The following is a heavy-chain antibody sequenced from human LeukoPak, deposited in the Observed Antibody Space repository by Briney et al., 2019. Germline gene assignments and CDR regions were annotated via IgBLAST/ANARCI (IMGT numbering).Heavy chain of an antibody. J-gene: IGHJ4*02. D-gene: IGHD3-16*01. V-gene: IGHV3-48*01. CDR3: ARGWSLVDY. Sequence: GGSLRLSCAASGFTFSSYSMNWVRQAPGKGLEWVSYISSSSSTIYYADSVKGRFTISRDNAKNSLYLQMNSLRAEDTAVYYCARGWSLVDYWGQGTLVTVSS. CDR2: ISSSSSTI. CDR1: GFTFSSYS.